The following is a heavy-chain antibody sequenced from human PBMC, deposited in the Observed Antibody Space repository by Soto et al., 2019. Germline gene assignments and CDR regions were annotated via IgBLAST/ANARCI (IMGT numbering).Heavy chain of an antibody. D-gene: IGHD1-7*01. V-gene: IGHV3-72*01. CDR1: GFTFSDHY. Sequence: PGGSLRLSCAASGFTFSDHYMDWVRQAPGKGLEWVGRSRNKANSYTTEYAASVKGRFTISRDDSKNSLYLQMNSLKTEDTAVYYCVRGGNYARYHYGMDVWGQGTTVTVSS. CDR3: VRGGNYARYHYGMDV. J-gene: IGHJ6*02. CDR2: SRNKANSYTT.